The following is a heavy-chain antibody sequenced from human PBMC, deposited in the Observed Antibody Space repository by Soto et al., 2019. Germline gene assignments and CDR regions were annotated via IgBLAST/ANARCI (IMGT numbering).Heavy chain of an antibody. CDR3: ARGFCSGGSCALVPFEY. CDR2: SYYSGTT. CDR1: GGSISSRSYY. J-gene: IGHJ4*02. Sequence: SETLSLTCTVSGGSISSRSYYWSWIRQPPGKGLECLGYSYYSGTTNNIPSLKSRVTISVDKSKNQFSLKLSSVTAADTAVYYCARGFCSGGSCALVPFEYWGQGALVTVSS. V-gene: IGHV4-61*01. D-gene: IGHD2-15*01.